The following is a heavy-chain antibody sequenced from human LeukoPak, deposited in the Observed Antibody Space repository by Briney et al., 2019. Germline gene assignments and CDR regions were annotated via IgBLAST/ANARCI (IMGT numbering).Heavy chain of an antibody. V-gene: IGHV4-39*01. Sequence: SETLSLTCTVSGGSINITGYYWGWIRQPPGKGLEWIGSIYYSGSSYYNPSLRSRVTMSVDTSKNQFSLNLSSVTAADTTVYCCAGHMRGTYPFDRWGQGTVVTVSS. D-gene: IGHD2-2*01. CDR3: AGHMRGTYPFDR. CDR2: IYYSGSS. CDR1: GGSINITGYY. J-gene: IGHJ4*02.